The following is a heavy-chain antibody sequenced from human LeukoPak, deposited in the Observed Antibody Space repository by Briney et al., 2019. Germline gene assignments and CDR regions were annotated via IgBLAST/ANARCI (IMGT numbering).Heavy chain of an antibody. CDR3: ASLGFCTGTRCLVDS. CDR2: IHSTGST. D-gene: IGHD2-2*03. J-gene: IGHJ4*02. V-gene: IGHV4-59*11. Sequence: SETLSLTCTVSGGSINNHYWSWIRQPPGKGLEWIGYIHSTGSTHYNPSLKSRVTISVDRSENQFSLKVTSVTAADTAVYYCASLGFCTGTRCLVDSWGQGTLVTVAS. CDR1: GGSINNHY.